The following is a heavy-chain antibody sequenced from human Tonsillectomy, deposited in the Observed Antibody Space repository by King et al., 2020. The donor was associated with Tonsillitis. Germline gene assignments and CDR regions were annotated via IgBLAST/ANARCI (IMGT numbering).Heavy chain of an antibody. D-gene: IGHD3-16*02. CDR1: GDFITSSNW. J-gene: IGHJ2*01. Sequence: QLQLQESGPGLVKPPGTLSLTCTVSGDFITSSNWWTWVRQAPGKGLEWIGEIYHSGNTNYNPSLKSRVTISVDKSRNQFSLKLTSLTAADTAVYYCARDRCGTSSIYHRSFYFDLWGRGTLVTVSS. CDR2: IYHSGNT. V-gene: IGHV4-4*03. CDR3: ARDRCGTSSIYHRSFYFDL.